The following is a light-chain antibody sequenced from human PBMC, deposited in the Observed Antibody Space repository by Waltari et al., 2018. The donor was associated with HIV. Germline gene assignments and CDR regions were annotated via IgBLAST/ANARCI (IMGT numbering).Light chain of an antibody. Sequence: QSALAQPSSVSGSPGQSTTISCTGTSSDVGSYRLVSWYQQHPGNAPKLMIYEVTKRPSGVSNRFSGSKSGNTASLTISGLQAEDEADYYCCSYAGSSTSVFGGGTKLTVL. V-gene: IGLV2-23*02. CDR2: EVT. CDR1: SSDVGSYRL. CDR3: CSYAGSSTSV. J-gene: IGLJ3*02.